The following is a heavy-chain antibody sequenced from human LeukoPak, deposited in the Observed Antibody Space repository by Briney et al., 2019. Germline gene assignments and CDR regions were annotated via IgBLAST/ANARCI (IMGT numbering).Heavy chain of an antibody. Sequence: PSETLSLTCAVYGASFSGYYWSWIRQPPGKGLEWIGEINHSGSTNYNPSLKSRVTISVDTSKNQFSLKLSSVTAADTAVYYCAREIGYCRSTSCFNWFDPWGQGTLVTVSS. D-gene: IGHD2-2*01. CDR1: GASFSGYY. CDR2: INHSGST. V-gene: IGHV4-34*01. CDR3: AREIGYCRSTSCFNWFDP. J-gene: IGHJ5*02.